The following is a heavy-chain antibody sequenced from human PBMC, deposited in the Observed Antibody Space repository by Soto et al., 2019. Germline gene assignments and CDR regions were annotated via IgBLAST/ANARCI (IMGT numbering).Heavy chain of an antibody. CDR3: ARDGGYSYGFVYYYGMDV. D-gene: IGHD5-18*01. V-gene: IGHV3-11*01. CDR2: ISSSGSTI. Sequence: GGSLRLSCAASVFTFSDYYMSWIRQAPGKGLEWVSYISSSGSTIYYADSVKGRFTISRDNAKNSLYLQMNSLRAEDTAVYYCARDGGYSYGFVYYYGMDVWGQGTTVTVSS. CDR1: VFTFSDYY. J-gene: IGHJ6*02.